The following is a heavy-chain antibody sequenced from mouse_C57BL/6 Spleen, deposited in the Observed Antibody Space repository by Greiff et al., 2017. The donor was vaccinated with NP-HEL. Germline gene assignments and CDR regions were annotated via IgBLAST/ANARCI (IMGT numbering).Heavy chain of an antibody. V-gene: IGHV2-3*01. J-gene: IGHJ4*01. D-gene: IGHD5-1-1*01. CDR1: GFSLNSYG. Sequence: VKLVESGPGLVAPSQRLSITCTVSGFSLNSYGVSWVRQPPGKGLEWLGVIWGEGSTNYNSALISRLSISKDNTKSQVFLKLNSLQTDDTATYYCAGDLHTPRRYAMYYWGQGTSVTVSS. CDR2: IWGEGST. CDR3: AGDLHTPRRYAMYY.